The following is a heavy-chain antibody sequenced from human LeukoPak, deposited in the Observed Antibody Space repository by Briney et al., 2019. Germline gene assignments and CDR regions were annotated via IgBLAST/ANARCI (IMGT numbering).Heavy chain of an antibody. D-gene: IGHD3-10*01. CDR3: ARSRITMVRGVITNWFDP. CDR1: GYSISCGYY. V-gene: IGHV4-38-2*02. Sequence: SETLSLTCTVSGYSISCGYYWGWIRQPPGEGLEWIGNIYHSGSTYYNPSLKSRVTISVDTSKNQFSLKLSSVTAADTAVYYCARSRITMVRGVITNWFDPWGQGTLVTVSS. J-gene: IGHJ5*02. CDR2: IYHSGST.